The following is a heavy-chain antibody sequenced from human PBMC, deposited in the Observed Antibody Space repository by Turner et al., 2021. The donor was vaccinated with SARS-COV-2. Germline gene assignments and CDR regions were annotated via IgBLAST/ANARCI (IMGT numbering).Heavy chain of an antibody. CDR3: ARLMDRDMDYYGTDV. J-gene: IGHJ6*02. CDR1: CASISTSSYY. D-gene: IGHD5-18*01. V-gene: IGHV4-39*01. CDR2: NNYSTSA. Sequence: LQLQGSSTGLVKPSETLSLPGTVSCASISTSSYYWGWIRQPPGKGLEWMGNNNYSTSAAYNPTLRSRVTTSAAPTKTQLSLKRTCATAADTYVYYCARLMDRDMDYYGTDVWGQGTTVTVSS.